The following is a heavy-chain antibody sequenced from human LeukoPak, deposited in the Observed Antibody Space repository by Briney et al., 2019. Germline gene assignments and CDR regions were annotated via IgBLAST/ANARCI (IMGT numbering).Heavy chain of an antibody. V-gene: IGHV4-30-2*01. CDR3: ARVGSDWNDVRYNWFDP. CDR1: GGSISSGDYS. J-gene: IGHJ5*02. CDR2: IFQSGST. Sequence: TPSETLSLTCAVSGGSISSGDYSWSWLRQPPGKGLEWIGYIFQSGSTYYNPSLKSRVTISVDRSKNQFSLKLSSVTAADTAVYYCARVGSDWNDVRYNWFDPWGQGTLVTVSS. D-gene: IGHD1-1*01.